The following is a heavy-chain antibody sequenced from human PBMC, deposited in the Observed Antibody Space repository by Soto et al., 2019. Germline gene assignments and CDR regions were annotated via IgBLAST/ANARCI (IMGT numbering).Heavy chain of an antibody. CDR2: ISGSGGST. D-gene: IGHD3-22*01. Sequence: GSLRLSCAASGFTFSSDAMSWVRQAPGKGLEWVSAISGSGGSTYYADSVKGRFTISRDNSKNTLYLQMNSLRAEDTAVYYCAKDRYYYDSSGYYYWFDPWGQGTLVTVSS. CDR1: GFTFSSDA. J-gene: IGHJ5*02. CDR3: AKDRYYYDSSGYYYWFDP. V-gene: IGHV3-23*01.